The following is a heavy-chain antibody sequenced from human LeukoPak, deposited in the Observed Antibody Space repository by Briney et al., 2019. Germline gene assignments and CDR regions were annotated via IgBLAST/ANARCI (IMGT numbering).Heavy chain of an antibody. CDR3: ARDGGAGWYFDL. Sequence: PGGSLRLSCAGSGITVSSRYMSWVRQAPGKGLEWVSVMQSGGSTYYADSVKGRFTISRDNSKNTLYLQMNSLRVEDTAVYYCARDGGAGWYFDLWGRGTLVIVSS. CDR2: MQSGGST. D-gene: IGHD3-16*01. CDR1: GITVSSRY. J-gene: IGHJ2*01. V-gene: IGHV3-53*01.